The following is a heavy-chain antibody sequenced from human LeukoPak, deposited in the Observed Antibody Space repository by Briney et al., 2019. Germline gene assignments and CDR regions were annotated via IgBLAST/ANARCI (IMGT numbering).Heavy chain of an antibody. V-gene: IGHV1-8*01. D-gene: IGHD3-22*01. Sequence: ASVKVSCKASGYTFTSYDINWVRQATGQGLEWMGWMNPNSGNTGYAQKFQGRVTMTRNTSISTAYMELSSLRYEDTAVYYCARGYDSSGYYFDYWGQGTLVTVSS. CDR2: MNPNSGNT. J-gene: IGHJ4*02. CDR1: GYTFTSYD. CDR3: ARGYDSSGYYFDY.